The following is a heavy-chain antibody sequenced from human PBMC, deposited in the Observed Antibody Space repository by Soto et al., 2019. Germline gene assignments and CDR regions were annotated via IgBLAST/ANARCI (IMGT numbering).Heavy chain of an antibody. CDR1: GGSISSGGYY. CDR2: IYYSGST. J-gene: IGHJ4*02. CDR3: ARDRGGSSWIDY. V-gene: IGHV4-31*03. Sequence: QVQLQESGPGLVKPSQTLSLTCTVSGGSISSGGYYWSWIRQHPGKGLEWIGYIYYSGSTYYNPSLKSRVTISVDTSKNQFSLKLSAVTAADTAVYYCARDRGGSSWIDYWGQGTLVTVSS. D-gene: IGHD6-13*01.